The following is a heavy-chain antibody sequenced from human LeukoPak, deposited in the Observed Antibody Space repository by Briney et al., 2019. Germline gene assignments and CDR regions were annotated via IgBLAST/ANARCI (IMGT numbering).Heavy chain of an antibody. D-gene: IGHD5-18*01. CDR1: GFTFSRYS. CDR2: ISGSSSYI. J-gene: IGHJ3*02. Sequence: PGGSLRLSCAASGFTFSRYSMNWVRQAPGKGLEWVSSISGSSSYIYYADSVKGRFTISRDNSKNTLYLQMNSLRAEDTAVYYCAKVRIQLWDDAFDIWGQGTMVTVSS. V-gene: IGHV3-21*01. CDR3: AKVRIQLWDDAFDI.